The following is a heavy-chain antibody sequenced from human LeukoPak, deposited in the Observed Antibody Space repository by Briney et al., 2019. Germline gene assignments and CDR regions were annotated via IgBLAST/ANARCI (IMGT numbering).Heavy chain of an antibody. Sequence: GSSVKVSCKASGGTFSSYAISWVRQAPGQGLEWMGRIIPILGIANYAQKFQGRVTITADKSTSTAYMELSSLRSEDTAVYYCARVRADGYPQRTTGGMDVWGQGTTVPVSS. V-gene: IGHV1-69*04. CDR1: GGTFSSYA. CDR3: ARVRADGYPQRTTGGMDV. J-gene: IGHJ6*02. D-gene: IGHD5-24*01. CDR2: IIPILGIA.